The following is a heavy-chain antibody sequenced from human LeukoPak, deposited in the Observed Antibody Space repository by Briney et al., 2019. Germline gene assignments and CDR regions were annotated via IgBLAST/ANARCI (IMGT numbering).Heavy chain of an antibody. CDR3: ARDHAYDSSGQN. CDR1: GFTFSSYS. V-gene: IGHV3-21*01. J-gene: IGHJ4*02. Sequence: GGSLRLSCAASGFTFSSYSMNWVRQAPGKGLEWVSSISSSGSYIYYADSVKGRFTISRDNAKNSLYLQMNSLRAEDTAVYYCARDHAYDSSGQNWGQGTLVTVSS. D-gene: IGHD3-22*01. CDR2: ISSSGSYI.